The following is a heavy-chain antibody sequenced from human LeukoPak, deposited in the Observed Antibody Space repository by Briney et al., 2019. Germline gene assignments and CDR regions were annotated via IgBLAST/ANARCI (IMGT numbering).Heavy chain of an antibody. J-gene: IGHJ5*02. CDR1: GYTFTSYD. Sequence: GASVKVSCKASGYTFTSYDINWVRQATGQELEWMGWMNPNSGNTGYAQKFQGRVTMTRNTSISTAYMELSSLRSEDTAVYYCARSSSHYYYDSSGYYYNWFDPWGQGTLVTVSS. CDR2: MNPNSGNT. D-gene: IGHD3-22*01. V-gene: IGHV1-8*01. CDR3: ARSSSHYYYDSSGYYYNWFDP.